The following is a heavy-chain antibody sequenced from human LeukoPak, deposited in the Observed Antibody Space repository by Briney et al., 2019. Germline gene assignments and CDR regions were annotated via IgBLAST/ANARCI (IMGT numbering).Heavy chain of an antibody. V-gene: IGHV4-34*01. CDR2: INHSGST. Sequence: SETLSLTCAVSGGSFSGYYWSWIRQPPGKGLEWIGEINHSGSTNYNSSLKSRVTISVDTSKNQFSLTLSSVTAADTAVYYCATRPDIASTGPGWFDPWSQGTLVTVSS. CDR1: GGSFSGYY. J-gene: IGHJ5*02. D-gene: IGHD6-13*01. CDR3: ATRPDIASTGPGWFDP.